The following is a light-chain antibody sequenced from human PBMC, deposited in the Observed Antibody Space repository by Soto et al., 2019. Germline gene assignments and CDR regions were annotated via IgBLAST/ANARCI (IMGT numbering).Light chain of an antibody. V-gene: IGKV3-20*01. CDR1: QSVTSSY. CDR2: GAS. CDR3: QQYGSSPLT. Sequence: EIALTQSPGTLSLSPGERATLSCRASQSVTSSYLAWYQQKPGQAPRLVIHGASSRATGIPDRFSGSGSGTDFTLTISRLEPEDFAVYYCQQYGSSPLTFGGGTKVEIK. J-gene: IGKJ4*01.